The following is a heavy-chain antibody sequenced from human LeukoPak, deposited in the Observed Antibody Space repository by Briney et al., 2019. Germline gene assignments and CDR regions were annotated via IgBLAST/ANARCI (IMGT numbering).Heavy chain of an antibody. CDR1: GGSISSGGYY. J-gene: IGHJ4*02. V-gene: IGHV4-31*03. CDR3: ARGNNYDSTFDY. D-gene: IGHD3-22*01. CDR2: IYYSGST. Sequence: SETLSLTCTVSGGSISSGGYYWSWIRQHPGKGLEWIGYIYYSGSTYYNPSLKSRVTISVDTSKNQFSLKLSSVTAADTAVYYCARGNNYDSTFDYWGQGTLVTVSS.